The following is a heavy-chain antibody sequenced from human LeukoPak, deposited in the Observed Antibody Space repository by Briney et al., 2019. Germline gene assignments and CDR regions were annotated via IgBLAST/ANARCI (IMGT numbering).Heavy chain of an antibody. V-gene: IGHV3-23*01. J-gene: IGHJ4*02. D-gene: IGHD4-17*01. CDR2: ISSTGGTT. Sequence: GGSLRLSCAASGFTFSSYAMSWVRQAPGRGLEWVSLISSTGGTTYYADSVKGRSTISRDNSENTLYLQMNSLRAEDTAVYYCVRGDYGDYTLFDYWGQGTLVTVSS. CDR1: GFTFSSYA. CDR3: VRGDYGDYTLFDY.